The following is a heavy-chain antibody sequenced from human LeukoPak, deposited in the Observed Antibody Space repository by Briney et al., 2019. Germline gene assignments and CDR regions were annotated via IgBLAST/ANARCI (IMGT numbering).Heavy chain of an antibody. Sequence: ASVKVSCKASGGSFTTYAISLVRQAPGQGLEWMGGIIPTFGAAKYAQKFQGRVTITADESTTTVYMEMSRLRSEDTAIYYCAKAGPGSHGEVWFGEPLDYWGQGTLVTVSS. J-gene: IGHJ4*02. D-gene: IGHD3-10*01. CDR2: IIPTFGAA. V-gene: IGHV1-69*13. CDR3: AKAGPGSHGEVWFGEPLDY. CDR1: GGSFTTYA.